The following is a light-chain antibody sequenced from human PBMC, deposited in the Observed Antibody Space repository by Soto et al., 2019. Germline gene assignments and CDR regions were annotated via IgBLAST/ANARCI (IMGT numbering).Light chain of an antibody. Sequence: DTQMTQFPSTLSASVGDRVTITCRASQSISRWLAWYQQKPGKAPKLLIHDASNLKSGVPSSFSGSGSGTEFTLTISSMKADDSATYYCQQYSTYPTFGHGTKVDIK. J-gene: IGKJ1*01. CDR3: QQYSTYPT. CDR2: DAS. V-gene: IGKV1-5*01. CDR1: QSISRW.